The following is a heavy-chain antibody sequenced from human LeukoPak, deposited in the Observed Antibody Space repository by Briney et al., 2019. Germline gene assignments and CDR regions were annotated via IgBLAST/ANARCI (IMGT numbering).Heavy chain of an antibody. J-gene: IGHJ4*02. Sequence: TSETLSLTCTVSGGSISSSSYYWGWIRQPPGKGLEWIGMIYFTGNTYYNPSLRSRVTLSLDTSKNQFSLKLSSVTAADTAVYYCARGLLDPVGYWGQGTLVTVSS. CDR1: GGSISSSSYY. CDR2: IYFTGNT. CDR3: ARGLLDPVGY. D-gene: IGHD1-26*01. V-gene: IGHV4-39*01.